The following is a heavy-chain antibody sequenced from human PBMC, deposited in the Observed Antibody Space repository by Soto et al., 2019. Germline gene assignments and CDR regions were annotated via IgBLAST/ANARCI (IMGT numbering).Heavy chain of an antibody. D-gene: IGHD3-22*01. CDR1: GFTFSSYS. Sequence: RLSCAASGFTFSSYSMTWVRQAPGHGLEWVSSISRSSTYTYFADSVKGRFTISRDNAKNSLYLQMNSLRAEDTAVYYCARDRYYDSSDYYSTYWGQGTLVTVSS. J-gene: IGHJ4*02. CDR2: ISRSSTYT. V-gene: IGHV3-21*01. CDR3: ARDRYYDSSDYYSTY.